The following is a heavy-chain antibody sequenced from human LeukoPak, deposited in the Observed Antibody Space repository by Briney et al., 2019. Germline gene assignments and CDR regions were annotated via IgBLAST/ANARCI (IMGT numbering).Heavy chain of an antibody. CDR3: ATGGDHPY. D-gene: IGHD2-21*02. V-gene: IGHV3-53*01. CDR2: IYSGSSA. Sequence: LSLTCTVSGGSISSGGYYWSWVRQAPGKGLEWVSVIYSGSSADYADSVKGRFTISRDNSKNTLYLQMNSLRAEDTAVYYCATGGDHPYWGPGTLVTVSS. CDR1: GGSISSGGYY. J-gene: IGHJ1*01.